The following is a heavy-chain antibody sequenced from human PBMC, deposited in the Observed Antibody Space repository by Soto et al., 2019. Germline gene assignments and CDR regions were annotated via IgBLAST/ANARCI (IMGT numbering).Heavy chain of an antibody. CDR1: GLTFSNYW. CDR2: INQDGGAK. V-gene: IGHV3-7*03. Sequence: AQLVESGGGLVQPGESLRLSCAVSGLTFSNYWMSWVRQAQGQGLEWVANINQDGGAKYYVDSVKGRFTISRDNAKNSLYLQMNSLRAEDSAVYYCAREDDNWFDPWGQGTLVTVSS. CDR3: AREDDNWFDP. J-gene: IGHJ5*02.